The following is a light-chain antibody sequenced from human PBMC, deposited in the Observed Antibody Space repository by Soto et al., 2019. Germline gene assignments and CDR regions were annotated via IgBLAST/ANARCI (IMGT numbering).Light chain of an antibody. CDR1: SSNIGAGYD. CDR3: QSYDSSLSGDYV. V-gene: IGLV1-40*01. Sequence: QSVLTQPPSVSGAPGQRVTISCTGSSSNIGAGYDVHWYQQLPGTAPKLLIYGNSNRPSGVPDRFSGSKSGTSASLAITGLQAEDEAVYYCQSYDSSLSGDYVFGPGTKVTVL. J-gene: IGLJ1*01. CDR2: GNS.